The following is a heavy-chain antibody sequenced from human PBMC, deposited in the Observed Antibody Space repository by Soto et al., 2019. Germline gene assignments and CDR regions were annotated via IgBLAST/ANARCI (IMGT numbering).Heavy chain of an antibody. Sequence: GASVKVSCKASGGTFSSYAISWVRQAPGQGLEWMGGIIPIFGTANYAQKFQGRVTITADKSTSTAYMELSSLRSEDTAVYYCARAEYSYGYVDYWGQGTLVTVSS. CDR3: ARAEYSYGYVDY. J-gene: IGHJ4*02. V-gene: IGHV1-69*06. CDR2: IIPIFGTA. D-gene: IGHD5-18*01. CDR1: GGTFSSYA.